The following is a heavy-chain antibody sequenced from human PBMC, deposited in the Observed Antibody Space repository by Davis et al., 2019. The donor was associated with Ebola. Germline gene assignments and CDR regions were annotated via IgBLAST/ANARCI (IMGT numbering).Heavy chain of an antibody. Sequence: GESLKISCAASGFTVSSNYMSWVRQAPGKGLEWVSGIYSGGRTNYADSVKGRFTISRDNSKNTLYLQMNSLRAEDTAVYYCARISSSWYWFDYWGQGTLVTVSS. CDR3: ARISSSWYWFDY. J-gene: IGHJ4*02. CDR1: GFTVSSNY. V-gene: IGHV3-53*01. CDR2: IYSGGRT. D-gene: IGHD6-13*01.